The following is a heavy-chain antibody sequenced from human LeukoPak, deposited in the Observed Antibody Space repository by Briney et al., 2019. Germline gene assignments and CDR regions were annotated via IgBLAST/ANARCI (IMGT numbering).Heavy chain of an antibody. J-gene: IGHJ2*01. Sequence: GGSLRLSCAASGFTFSTYAMSWVRQAPGKGLEWVSGFTGSGGSTYYVDSVKGRFTISRDNSKNTLYLQMNSLRAEDTAVYYCAKDNQQLVPDWYFDLWGRGTLVTVSS. V-gene: IGHV3-23*01. CDR1: GFTFSTYA. D-gene: IGHD6-13*01. CDR2: FTGSGGST. CDR3: AKDNQQLVPDWYFDL.